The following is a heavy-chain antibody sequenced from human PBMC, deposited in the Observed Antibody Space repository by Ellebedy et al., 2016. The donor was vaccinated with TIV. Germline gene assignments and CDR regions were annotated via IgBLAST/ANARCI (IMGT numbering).Heavy chain of an antibody. CDR2: SGAAGDT. Sequence: GESLKISCAASGFSLTGSDLPWVRRPAGKGLAWVSASGAAGDTYYPDSVRGRFTISRESAKNSFYLQMNSLTAGDTAVYYCARGGPGGDNWFFGLWGRGTRVTVSS. D-gene: IGHD3-10*01. CDR1: GFSLTGSD. V-gene: IGHV3-13*01. CDR3: ARGGPGGDNWFFGL. J-gene: IGHJ2*01.